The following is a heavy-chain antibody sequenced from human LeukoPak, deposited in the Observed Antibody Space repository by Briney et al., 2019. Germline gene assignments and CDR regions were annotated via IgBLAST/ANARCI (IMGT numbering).Heavy chain of an antibody. D-gene: IGHD3-22*01. V-gene: IGHV1-2*04. J-gene: IGHJ4*02. Sequence: ASVKVSCKASGYTFTGYYMHWVRQAPGQGLEWMGWINPNSGGTNYAQKFQGWVTMTRDTSISTAYMELSRLRSDDTAVYYCARGTRGSSGYFYDYWGQGTLVTVSS. CDR2: INPNSGGT. CDR1: GYTFTGYY. CDR3: ARGTRGSSGYFYDY.